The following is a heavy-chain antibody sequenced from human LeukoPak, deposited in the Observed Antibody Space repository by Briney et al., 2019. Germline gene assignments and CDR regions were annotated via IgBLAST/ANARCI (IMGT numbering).Heavy chain of an antibody. CDR3: ARGKPGYYFDSSGYSH. CDR2: INHSGST. V-gene: IGHV4-34*01. D-gene: IGHD3-22*01. J-gene: IGHJ4*02. Sequence: MSSETLSLTCAVYGGSFSGYYWSWIRQPPGKGLEWIGEINHSGSTNYNPSLKSRVTISVDTSKNQFSLKLSSVTAADTAVYYCARGKPGYYFDSSGYSHWGQETWVPVSS. CDR1: GGSFSGYY.